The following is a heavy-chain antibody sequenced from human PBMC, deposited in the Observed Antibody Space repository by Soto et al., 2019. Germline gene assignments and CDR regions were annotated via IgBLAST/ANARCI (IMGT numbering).Heavy chain of an antibody. CDR3: ARTGALLWFGEEDLQTYYYYGMDV. J-gene: IGHJ6*02. D-gene: IGHD3-10*01. V-gene: IGHV3-30-3*01. CDR2: ISYDGSNK. CDR1: GFTFSSYA. Sequence: RLSCAASGFTFSSYAMHWVRQAPGKGLEWVAVISYDGSNKYYADSVKGRFTISRDNSKNTLYLQMNSLRAEDTAVYYCARTGALLWFGEEDLQTYYYYGMDVWGQGTTVTVSS.